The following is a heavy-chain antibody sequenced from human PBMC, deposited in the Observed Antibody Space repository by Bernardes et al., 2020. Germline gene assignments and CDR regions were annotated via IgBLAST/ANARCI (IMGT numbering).Heavy chain of an antibody. CDR3: ARGRVTMVQGVITLRDYGMDV. CDR1: GASFSGYY. Sequence: SETLSLTCAVYGASFSGYYWSWVRQPPGKGLEWIGEINHSGSTNYNPSLKSRATISVETSKNQSSLKLSSMTAADTAVYYCARGRVTMVQGVITLRDYGMDVWGQGTTVTVSS. D-gene: IGHD3-10*01. V-gene: IGHV4-34*01. CDR2: INHSGST. J-gene: IGHJ6*02.